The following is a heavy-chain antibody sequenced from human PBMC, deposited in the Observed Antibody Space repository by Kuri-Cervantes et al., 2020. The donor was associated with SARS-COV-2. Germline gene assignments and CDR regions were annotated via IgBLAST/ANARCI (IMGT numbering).Heavy chain of an antibody. J-gene: IGHJ3*02. D-gene: IGHD1-20*01. V-gene: IGHV4-59*01. CDR3: ARVALTGTAFDI. CDR1: GGSITSYY. CDR2: IYYSGST. Sequence: GSLRLSCSVSGGSITSYYWSWIRQPPGKGLEWIGYIYYSGSTNYHPSLKSRVTISVDTSKNQFSLKLSSVTAADTAVYYCARVALTGTAFDIWGQGTMVTVSS.